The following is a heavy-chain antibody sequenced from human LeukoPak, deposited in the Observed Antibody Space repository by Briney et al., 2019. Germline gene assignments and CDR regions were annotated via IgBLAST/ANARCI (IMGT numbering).Heavy chain of an antibody. CDR1: GFTFSSYS. Sequence: TGGSLRLSCAASGFTFSSYSMNWVRQAPGKGLEWVSYISSSSSTIYYADSVKGRFTISRDNAKNSLYLQMNSLRAEDTAVYYCAKIQAWNYVSAFGPGDAFDIWGQGTMVTVSS. V-gene: IGHV3-48*01. D-gene: IGHD1-7*01. J-gene: IGHJ3*02. CDR3: AKIQAWNYVSAFGPGDAFDI. CDR2: ISSSSSTI.